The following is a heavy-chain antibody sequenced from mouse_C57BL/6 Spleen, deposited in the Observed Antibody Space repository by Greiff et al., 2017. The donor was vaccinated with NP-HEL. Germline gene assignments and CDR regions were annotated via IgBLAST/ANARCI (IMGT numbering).Heavy chain of an antibody. Sequence: EVQRVESGGGLVKPGGSLKLSCAASGFTFSSYTMSWVRQTPEKRLEWVATISGGGGNTYYPDSVKGRFTISRDNAKNTLYLQMSSLRSEDTALYYCARQRGLTGTYYFDYWGQGTTLTVSS. CDR1: GFTFSSYT. D-gene: IGHD4-1*01. J-gene: IGHJ2*01. CDR2: ISGGGGNT. CDR3: ARQRGLTGTYYFDY. V-gene: IGHV5-9*01.